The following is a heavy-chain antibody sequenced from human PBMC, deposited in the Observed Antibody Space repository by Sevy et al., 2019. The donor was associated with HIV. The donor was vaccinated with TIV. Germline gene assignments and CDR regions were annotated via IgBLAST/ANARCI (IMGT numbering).Heavy chain of an antibody. CDR2: IKQDESEK. Sequence: GGSLRLSCAASGFTFSRYWMTWVRQAPGKGLEWVANIKQDESEKYYVDSVKGRFTISRDNAKNSLYLQMNSLRADDTAVYYCARAEQVTMLVVFGGLYFDSWGQGPLVTVSS. J-gene: IGHJ4*02. CDR3: ARAEQVTMLVVFGGLYFDS. V-gene: IGHV3-7*01. CDR1: GFTFSRYW. D-gene: IGHD3-22*01.